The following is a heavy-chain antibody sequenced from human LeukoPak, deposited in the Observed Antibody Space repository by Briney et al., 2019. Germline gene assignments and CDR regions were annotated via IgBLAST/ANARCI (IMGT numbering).Heavy chain of an antibody. CDR1: GFTFDDYG. V-gene: IGHV3-20*04. Sequence: GGSLRLSCAASGFTFDDYGMSWVRQAPGKGLEWVSGINWNGGNIGYADSVKGRFTISRDNAKNSLYLQMNSLRAEDTAVYYCARESRGYDILTGKYHRGYYSYYMDVWGKGTTVTVSS. CDR3: ARESRGYDILTGKYHRGYYSYYMDV. CDR2: INWNGGNI. J-gene: IGHJ6*03. D-gene: IGHD3-9*01.